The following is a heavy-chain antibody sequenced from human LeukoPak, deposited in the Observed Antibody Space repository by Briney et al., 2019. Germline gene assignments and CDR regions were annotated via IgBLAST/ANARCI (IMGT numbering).Heavy chain of an antibody. CDR3: ARVNSRNWFDP. J-gene: IGHJ5*02. Sequence: ASVKVSCKASGGTFSSYAISWVRQAPGQGLEWMGWINPNSGGTNYAQKFQGRVTMTRDTSISTAYMELSRLRSDDTAVYYCARVNSRNWFDPWGQGTLVTVSS. V-gene: IGHV1-2*02. CDR2: INPNSGGT. CDR1: GGTFSSYA. D-gene: IGHD2/OR15-2a*01.